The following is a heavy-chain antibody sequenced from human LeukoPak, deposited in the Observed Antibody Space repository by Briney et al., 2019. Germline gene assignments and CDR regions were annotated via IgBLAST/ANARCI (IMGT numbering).Heavy chain of an antibody. V-gene: IGHV3-21*01. Sequence: GGSLRLSCAASGFTFSSYNMNLVRQAPGKGLEWVSFISSTSSYIYYADSVKGRFTISRDNAKNSLYLQMNSLRADDTAVYYCARASGFNYYIDYWGQGALVTVYS. D-gene: IGHD3-9*01. CDR1: GFTFSSYN. J-gene: IGHJ4*02. CDR3: ARASGFNYYIDY. CDR2: ISSTSSYI.